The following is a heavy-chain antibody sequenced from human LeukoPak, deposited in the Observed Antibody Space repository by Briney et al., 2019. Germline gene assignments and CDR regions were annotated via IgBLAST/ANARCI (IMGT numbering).Heavy chain of an antibody. V-gene: IGHV4-4*07. CDR1: GGSISSYY. Sequence: PSETLSLTCTVSGGSISSYYWSWIRQPAGKGLEGIGRIYTSWSTNYNPSLKSRVTLSLDTSKEQASLKHSHVTAPGTAGDYLSGSGYLYWFDHWGQGTLVTVSS. CDR2: IYTSWST. CDR3: SGSGYLYWFDH. J-gene: IGHJ5*02. D-gene: IGHD3-22*01.